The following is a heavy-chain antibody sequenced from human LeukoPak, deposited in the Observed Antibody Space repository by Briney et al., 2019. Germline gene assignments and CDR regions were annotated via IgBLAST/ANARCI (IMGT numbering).Heavy chain of an antibody. J-gene: IGHJ4*02. CDR2: IWYDGTNK. CDR1: GFTFSSYG. D-gene: IGHD6-6*01. Sequence: PGGSLRLSCAACGFTFSSYGMHWVRQAPGKGLEWLAIIWYDGTNKYYADSVRGRFTISRDNSKNTLYLQMNSLRAEDTAVYYCARGGSGYSSSSPDDYWGQGTLVTVSS. V-gene: IGHV3-33*01. CDR3: ARGGSGYSSSSPDDY.